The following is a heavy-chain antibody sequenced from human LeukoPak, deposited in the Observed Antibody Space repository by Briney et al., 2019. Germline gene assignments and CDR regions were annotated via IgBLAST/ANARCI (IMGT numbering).Heavy chain of an antibody. Sequence: PSQTLSLTCTVSGGSISSGDYYWSWIRQPPGKGLEWIGYIYYTGSTYYNPSLKSRVTISIDTSKNQFSLNLNSVTAADTAVYYRARGSTGPDYWGQGTLVTVSS. CDR1: GGSISSGDYY. D-gene: IGHD3-9*01. J-gene: IGHJ4*02. CDR2: IYYTGST. V-gene: IGHV4-30-4*01. CDR3: ARGSTGPDY.